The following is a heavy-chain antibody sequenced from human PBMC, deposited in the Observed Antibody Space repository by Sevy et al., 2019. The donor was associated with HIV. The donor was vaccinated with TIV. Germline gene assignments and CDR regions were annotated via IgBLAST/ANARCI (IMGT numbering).Heavy chain of an antibody. Sequence: GGSLRLSCAASGFTFDSYAMHWVRQVAGKGLEWVSTISGSGYATYNADSVKGRFIISRDTSRNTLYLQMNSLGVEDSAVYFCAKDRVTVFGVVVTFDSWGQGTLVTVSS. D-gene: IGHD3-3*01. CDR1: GFTFDSYA. J-gene: IGHJ4*02. CDR2: ISGSGYAT. V-gene: IGHV3-23*01. CDR3: AKDRVTVFGVVVTFDS.